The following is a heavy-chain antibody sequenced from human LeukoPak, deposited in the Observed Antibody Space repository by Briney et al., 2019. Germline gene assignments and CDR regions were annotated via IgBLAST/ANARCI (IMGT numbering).Heavy chain of an antibody. V-gene: IGHV3-11*04. Sequence: GGSLRLSCAASGFTFSDYYMSWIRQAPGKGLEWVSYISSSSSTIYYADSVKGRFTLSRDNAKNSPYLQMNSLRAEDTAVYYCAELGITMIGGVWGKGTTVTISS. CDR3: AELGITMIGGV. D-gene: IGHD3-10*02. CDR1: GFTFSDYY. CDR2: ISSSSSTI. J-gene: IGHJ6*04.